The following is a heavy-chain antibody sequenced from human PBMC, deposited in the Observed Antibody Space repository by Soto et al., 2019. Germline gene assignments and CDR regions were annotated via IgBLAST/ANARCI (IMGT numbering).Heavy chain of an antibody. CDR2: VYYTGST. Sequence: PSETLSLTCTVSGDSISTFYWGWMRQSPGKELEWIGYVYYTGSTNYNPSLESRVTISVDRSKNQFSLKLTSANAADTAVYYCARGRTVRNYADHSRDYSYFSDYCGQEAQVTGYS. CDR1: GDSISTFY. V-gene: IGHV4-59*01. D-gene: IGHD3-22*01. CDR3: ARGRTVRNYADHSRDYSYFSDY. J-gene: IGHJ4*01.